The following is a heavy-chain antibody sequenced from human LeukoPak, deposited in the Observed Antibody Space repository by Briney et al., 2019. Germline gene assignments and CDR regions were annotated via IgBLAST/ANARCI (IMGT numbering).Heavy chain of an antibody. V-gene: IGHV3-23*01. CDR3: AKTTVGYSSGRFPGWPADY. CDR1: GFSFGSYA. D-gene: IGHD2-15*01. CDR2: IFGSGGSA. Sequence: GGSLRLSCTASGFSFGSYAMYWVRQAPGKGLEWVSGIFGSGGSAHYADSVKGRFTISRDNSKNTVYLEMNSLGVEDTAVYFCAKTTVGYSSGRFPGWPADYWGQGTLVTVTS. J-gene: IGHJ4*02.